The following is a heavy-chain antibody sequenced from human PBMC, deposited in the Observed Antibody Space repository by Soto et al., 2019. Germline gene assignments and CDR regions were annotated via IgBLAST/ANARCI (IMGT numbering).Heavy chain of an antibody. D-gene: IGHD5-12*01. J-gene: IGHJ4*02. CDR3: AREPRGYSGSYYFDY. CDR2: INAGNGNT. Sequence: GASVKVSCKASGYTFTSYAMHWVRQAPGQRLEWMGWINAGNGNTKYSQKFQGRVTITRDTSASTAYMELSSLRSEDTAVYYCAREPRGYSGSYYFDYWGQGTLVTVSS. V-gene: IGHV1-3*01. CDR1: GYTFTSYA.